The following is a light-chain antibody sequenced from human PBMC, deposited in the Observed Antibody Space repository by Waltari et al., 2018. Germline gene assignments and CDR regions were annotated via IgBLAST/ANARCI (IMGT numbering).Light chain of an antibody. J-gene: IGLJ3*02. CDR3: AAWDDSLNGWV. CDR2: SNN. Sequence: QSALTQPPSASGTAGQRVTISCSGSSSNIGSNTVNWYQQLPGTAPKVLIYSNNQRPSGVPARFSGSKAGTSASLAISGLQSEDEADYYCAAWDDSLNGWVFGGGTKLTVL. CDR1: SSNIGSNT. V-gene: IGLV1-44*01.